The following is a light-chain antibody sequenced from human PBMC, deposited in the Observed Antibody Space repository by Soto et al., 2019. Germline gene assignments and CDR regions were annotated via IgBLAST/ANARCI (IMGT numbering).Light chain of an antibody. CDR2: GAS. CDR1: QSLTSGY. CDR3: QQYGATPWT. Sequence: IVLTQSPGTLSLSPGESATLSCRASQSLTSGYLAWYQQKPGQAPRLVIYGASSRPIGIADRFSGSASGTEFTLTISRLEPEDFAMYYCQQYGATPWTFGQGT. J-gene: IGKJ1*01. V-gene: IGKV3-20*01.